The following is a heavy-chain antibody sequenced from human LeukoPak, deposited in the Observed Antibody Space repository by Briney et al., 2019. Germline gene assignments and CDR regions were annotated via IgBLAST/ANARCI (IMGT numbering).Heavy chain of an antibody. D-gene: IGHD2-2*01. Sequence: SETLSLTCTVSGGSISSYYWSWIRQPAGKGLEWIGRIYTSGSTNYNPSLKSRVTMSVDTSKNQFSLKLSSVTAADTAVYYCARDRDIVVVPAATMGYYMDVWGKGTTVTVSS. V-gene: IGHV4-4*07. J-gene: IGHJ6*03. CDR1: GGSISSYY. CDR2: IYTSGST. CDR3: ARDRDIVVVPAATMGYYMDV.